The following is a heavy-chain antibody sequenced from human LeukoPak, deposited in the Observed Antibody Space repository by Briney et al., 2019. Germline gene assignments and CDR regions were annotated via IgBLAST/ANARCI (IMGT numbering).Heavy chain of an antibody. V-gene: IGHV3-23*01. CDR2: IRGGGGSA. CDR1: GFTFSAYA. Sequence: GGSLRLSCTASGFTFSAYAMMWVRQAPGKGPEWVSAIRGGGGSAFYADSAKGRFTISRDNSKYTLFLQMNSLRAEDTAVYYCARDPNGDYIGAFDMWGPGTMVTVSS. CDR3: ARDPNGDYIGAFDM. D-gene: IGHD4-17*01. J-gene: IGHJ3*02.